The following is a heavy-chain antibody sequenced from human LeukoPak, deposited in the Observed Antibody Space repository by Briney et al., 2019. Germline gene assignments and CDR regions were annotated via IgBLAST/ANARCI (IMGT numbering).Heavy chain of an antibody. J-gene: IGHJ6*02. D-gene: IGHD4-17*01. Sequence: SETLSLTCAVYGGSFSGYYWSWMRQPPGKGLEWIGEINHSGSTNYNPSLKSRVTISVDTSKNQFSLKLSSVTAADTAVYYCARGPNRPTTVTQRTYYYYYGMDVWGQGTTVTVSS. CDR2: INHSGST. CDR3: ARGPNRPTTVTQRTYYYYYGMDV. V-gene: IGHV4-34*01. CDR1: GGSFSGYY.